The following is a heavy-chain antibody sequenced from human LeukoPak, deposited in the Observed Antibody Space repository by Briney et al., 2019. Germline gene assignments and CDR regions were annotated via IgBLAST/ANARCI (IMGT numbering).Heavy chain of an antibody. CDR2: IKSKTDGATT. V-gene: IGHV3-15*01. J-gene: IGHJ3*02. CDR3: TAFARTDI. Sequence: PGGSLRLSCAASGFTFSNAWMSWVRQAPGKGLEWVGRIKSKTDGATTDYAAPVKGRFTISRDDSKNTLYLQMNSLKTEDTAVYYCTAFARTDIWGHGTMVTVSS. CDR1: GFTFSNAW.